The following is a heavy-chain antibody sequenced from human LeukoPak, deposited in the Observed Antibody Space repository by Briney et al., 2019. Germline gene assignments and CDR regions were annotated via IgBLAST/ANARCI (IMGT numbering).Heavy chain of an antibody. CDR3: AKATGMAVNFYYGMDV. CDR2: ISYDGSNK. CDR1: GVTFSSYG. V-gene: IGHV3-30*18. Sequence: PGRSLRLSCAASGVTFSSYGMHWVRQAPGKGLEWVAVISYDGSNKYYADSVKGRFTISRDNSKNTLYLQMNSLRAEDTAVYYCAKATGMAVNFYYGMDVWGKGTTVTVSS. J-gene: IGHJ6*04. D-gene: IGHD6-19*01.